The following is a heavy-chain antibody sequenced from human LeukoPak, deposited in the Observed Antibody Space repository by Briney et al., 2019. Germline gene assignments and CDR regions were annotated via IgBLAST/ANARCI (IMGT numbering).Heavy chain of an antibody. CDR2: INPGGSSI. D-gene: IGHD1-14*01. Sequence: GGSLRPSCAASGFTFSSYWMHWVRQVPGKGLVWVARINPGGSSITYADSVKGRFTISRDNAKNTLYLQMDSLRAEDTGVYYCARSNQADDYWGQGTLVTVSS. CDR1: GFTFSSYW. J-gene: IGHJ4*02. CDR3: ARSNQADDY. V-gene: IGHV3-74*01.